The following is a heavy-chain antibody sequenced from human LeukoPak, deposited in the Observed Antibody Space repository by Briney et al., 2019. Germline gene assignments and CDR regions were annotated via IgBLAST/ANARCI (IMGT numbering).Heavy chain of an antibody. V-gene: IGHV4-4*07. CDR2: IYTSGST. J-gene: IGHJ5*02. CDR1: GGSISSYY. Sequence: SETLSLTCTVSGGSISSYYWSWIRQPAGKGLEWIGRIYTSGSTNYNPSLTSRVTMSVDTSTNQFSLKLSSVTAADTAVYYCARDLGLWLQGSWFDPWGQGTLVTVSS. CDR3: ARDLGLWLQGSWFDP. D-gene: IGHD5-18*01.